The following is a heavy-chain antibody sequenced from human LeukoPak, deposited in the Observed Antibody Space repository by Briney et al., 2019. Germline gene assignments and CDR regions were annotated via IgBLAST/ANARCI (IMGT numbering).Heavy chain of an antibody. CDR2: FSGSGGHT. Sequence: GGPLRLSCAASVFLFRIYAWSWVRQAPGKGLEWVSDFSGSGGHTYYTDCVKGRYNISRDNPENTLYLQMNSLRAEDTAVYYCAKAISDDDILTGYYLSAFDIWGQGTMVTVSS. V-gene: IGHV3-23*01. CDR1: VFLFRIYA. J-gene: IGHJ3*02. CDR3: AKAISDDDILTGYYLSAFDI. D-gene: IGHD3-9*01.